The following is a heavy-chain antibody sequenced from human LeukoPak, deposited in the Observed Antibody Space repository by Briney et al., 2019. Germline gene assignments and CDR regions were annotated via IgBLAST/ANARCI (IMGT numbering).Heavy chain of an antibody. CDR3: ARDGDSGGYYYGPFDN. CDR1: GFTFSSYA. D-gene: IGHD3-22*01. J-gene: IGHJ4*02. Sequence: GGSLRLSCAASGFTFSSYAMSWVRQAPGKGLEWVSAISGSGGSTYYADSVKGRFTISRDNSKNTLYLQMNSLRAEDTAVYYCARDGDSGGYYYGPFDNWGQGTLVTVSS. CDR2: ISGSGGST. V-gene: IGHV3-23*01.